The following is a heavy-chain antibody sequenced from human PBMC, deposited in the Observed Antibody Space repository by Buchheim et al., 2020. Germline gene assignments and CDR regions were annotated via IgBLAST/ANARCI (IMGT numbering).Heavy chain of an antibody. J-gene: IGHJ6*02. CDR3: ARDKGRYYGMDV. V-gene: IGHV3-30*04. Sequence: QVQLVESGGGVVQPGRSLRLSCAASGFTFSSYAMHWVRQAPGKGLEWVAVISYDGSNKYYADSVKGRFTISRDNSKKTLYLQMNSLRAEDTAVYYCARDKGRYYGMDVWGQGTT. CDR2: ISYDGSNK. CDR1: GFTFSSYA.